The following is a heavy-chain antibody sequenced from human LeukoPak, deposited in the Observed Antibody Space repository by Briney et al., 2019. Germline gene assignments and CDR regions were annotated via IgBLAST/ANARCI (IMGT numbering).Heavy chain of an antibody. Sequence: GGSLRLSCAASGFTFSSYGMHWVRQAPGKGLKWVAVISYDGSNKYYADSVKGRFTISRDNSKNTLYLQMNSLRAEDTAVCYCARGTYYTDVWGKGTTVSISS. CDR1: GFTFSSYG. CDR3: ARGTYYTDV. J-gene: IGHJ6*03. D-gene: IGHD3/OR15-3a*01. V-gene: IGHV3-30*03. CDR2: ISYDGSNK.